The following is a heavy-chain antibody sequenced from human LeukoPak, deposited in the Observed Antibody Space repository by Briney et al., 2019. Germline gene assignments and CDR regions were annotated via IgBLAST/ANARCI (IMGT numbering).Heavy chain of an antibody. CDR2: IQSDGSNT. CDR1: GFTFSNYG. J-gene: IGHJ6*02. V-gene: IGHV3-30*02. Sequence: PGGSLRLSCAASGFTFSNYGMHWVRQAPGRGLEWVALIQSDGSNTYYADSVKGRFTISRDNPRNTLHLQMNRLRPEDTAVYYCAKRYCKSATCRSDMDAWGQGTTVTVSS. D-gene: IGHD2-15*01. CDR3: AKRYCKSATCRSDMDA.